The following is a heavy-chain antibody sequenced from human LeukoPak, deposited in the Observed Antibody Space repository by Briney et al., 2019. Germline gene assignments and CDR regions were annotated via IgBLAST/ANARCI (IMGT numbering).Heavy chain of an antibody. Sequence: GGSLRLSCAASGFTVSSNYMSWVRQAPGKGLEWVSVIYSGGSTYYADSVKGRFTISRDNSKNTLYLQMNSLRAEDTAVYYCARFPARGSTAMAADYWGQGTLVTVSS. CDR2: IYSGGST. V-gene: IGHV3-53*01. D-gene: IGHD5-18*01. CDR3: ARFPARGSTAMAADY. J-gene: IGHJ4*02. CDR1: GFTVSSNY.